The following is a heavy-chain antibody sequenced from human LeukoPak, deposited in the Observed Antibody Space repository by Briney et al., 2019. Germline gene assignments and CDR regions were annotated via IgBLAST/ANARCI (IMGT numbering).Heavy chain of an antibody. CDR3: VKDLWGVDTAIPFDY. Sequence: PGRSLRLSCAASGFTFSSYAMHWVRQAPGRGLEYVSAISSNGGSTYYADSVKGRFTISRDNSKNTLYLQMSSLRAEDTAVYYCVKDLWGVDTAIPFDYWGQGTLVTVSS. CDR2: ISSNGGST. V-gene: IGHV3-64D*09. J-gene: IGHJ4*02. CDR1: GFTFSSYA. D-gene: IGHD5-18*01.